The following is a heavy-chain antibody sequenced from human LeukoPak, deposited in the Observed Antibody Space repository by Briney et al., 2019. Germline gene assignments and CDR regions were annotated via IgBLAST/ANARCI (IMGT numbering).Heavy chain of an antibody. CDR2: ISGSGGST. J-gene: IGHJ4*02. CDR3: AKRSRPIYYDSSGYYYAKGAQFDY. V-gene: IGHV3-23*01. D-gene: IGHD3-22*01. CDR1: GFTFSSYA. Sequence: GGSLRLSCAASGFTFSSYAMSWVRQAPGKGLEWVSAISGSGGSTYYADSVKGRFTISRDNSKNTLYLQMNSLRAEDTAVYYCAKRSRPIYYDSSGYYYAKGAQFDYWGQGTLVTVSS.